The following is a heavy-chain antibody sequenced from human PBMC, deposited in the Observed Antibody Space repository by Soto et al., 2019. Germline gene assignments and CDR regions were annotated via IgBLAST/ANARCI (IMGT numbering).Heavy chain of an antibody. Sequence: EVQLLESGGGLVQPGGSLRLSCAASGFTFSSYAMSWVRQAPGKGLEWVSAISGSGGSTYYADSVKGRFTISRDNSKNTRDVQMSSPRAEDTAVYYCAKGRGYCSSTSCYVGSEYWGQGTLVTVSS. V-gene: IGHV3-23*01. CDR2: ISGSGGST. D-gene: IGHD2-2*01. CDR3: AKGRGYCSSTSCYVGSEY. CDR1: GFTFSSYA. J-gene: IGHJ4*02.